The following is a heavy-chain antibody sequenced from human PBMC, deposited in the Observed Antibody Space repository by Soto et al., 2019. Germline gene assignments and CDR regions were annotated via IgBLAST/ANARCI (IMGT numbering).Heavy chain of an antibody. V-gene: IGHV3-21*01. CDR3: ARDQLPRTANPREAFDI. J-gene: IGHJ3*02. D-gene: IGHD2-2*01. Sequence: EVQLVESGGGLVKPGGSLRLSCAASGFTFSSYSMNWVRQAPGKGLEWVSSISSSSSYIYYADSVKGRFTISRDNAKNSLYLQMNSLRAEDTAVYYCARDQLPRTANPREAFDIWGQGTMVTVSS. CDR2: ISSSSSYI. CDR1: GFTFSSYS.